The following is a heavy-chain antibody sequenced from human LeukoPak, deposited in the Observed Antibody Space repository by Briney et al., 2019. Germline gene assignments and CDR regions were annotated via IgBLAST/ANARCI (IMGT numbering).Heavy chain of an antibody. J-gene: IGHJ6*03. CDR3: ARHRRVAAITYYYYYYMDV. CDR2: IYYSGST. V-gene: IGHV4-39*01. CDR1: GGSISSSSYY. Sequence: SETLSLTCTVSGGSISSSSYYWDWIRQPPGKGLEWIGSIYYSGSTYYNPSLKSRVTISVDTSKNQFSLKLSSVTAADTAVYYCARHRRVAAITYYYYYYMDVWGKGTTVTISS. D-gene: IGHD2-15*01.